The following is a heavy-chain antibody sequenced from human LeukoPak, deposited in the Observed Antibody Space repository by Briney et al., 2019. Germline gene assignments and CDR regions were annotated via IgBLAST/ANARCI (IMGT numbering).Heavy chain of an antibody. Sequence: GGSLRLSCAASGFTFSSYWMDWVRQAPGKGLVWVSRIYSDGSSKNYADSVKGRFTISRDNAKNTLYLQMNSLRAEDTAVYYCARGSALLWVGCLYYFDYWCRGTVVTVPS. CDR1: GFTFSSYW. CDR3: ARGSALLWVGCLYYFDY. J-gene: IGHJ4*02. CDR2: IYSDGSSK. V-gene: IGHV3-74*01. D-gene: IGHD3-10*01.